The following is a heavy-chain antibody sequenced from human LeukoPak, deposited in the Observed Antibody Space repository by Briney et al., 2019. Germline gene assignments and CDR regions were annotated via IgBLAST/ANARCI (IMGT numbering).Heavy chain of an antibody. CDR3: ARPPSSDWSPNWFDP. J-gene: IGHJ5*02. Sequence: GGSLRLSCAASGFTFSSYAMSWVRQAPGKGLEWVANIKQDGSEKYYVDSVKGRFTISRDNAKNSLYLQMNSLRAEDTAVYYCARPPSSDWSPNWFDPWGQGTLVTVSS. V-gene: IGHV3-7*01. D-gene: IGHD6-19*01. CDR2: IKQDGSEK. CDR1: GFTFSSYA.